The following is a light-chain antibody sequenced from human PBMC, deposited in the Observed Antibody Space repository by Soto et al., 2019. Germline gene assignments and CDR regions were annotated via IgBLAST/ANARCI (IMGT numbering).Light chain of an antibody. CDR3: GTWDSSLSAVYV. CDR2: DNN. V-gene: IGLV1-51*01. Sequence: QSVLTQPPSVSAAPGQKVTLSCSGSSSNIGNNYVSWYQQLPGTAPKLLIYDNNKRPSGIPDRFSGSKSGTSATLGITGLQTGEEADYYCGTWDSSLSAVYVFGTGTKVTVL. CDR1: SSNIGNNY. J-gene: IGLJ1*01.